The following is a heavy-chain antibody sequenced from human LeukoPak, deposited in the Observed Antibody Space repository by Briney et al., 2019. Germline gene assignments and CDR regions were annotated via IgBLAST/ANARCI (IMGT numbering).Heavy chain of an antibody. J-gene: IGHJ3*02. Sequence: GGSLRLSCAASGFTFSSYSMNWVRQAPGKGLEWVSSISSSSSYIYYADSVKGRFTISRDNAKNSLFLQMHSLRAEDTALYYCARVKVATMRGGFDIWGQGTMITVSS. D-gene: IGHD5-24*01. CDR2: ISSSSSYI. CDR1: GFTFSSYS. V-gene: IGHV3-21*04. CDR3: ARVKVATMRGGFDI.